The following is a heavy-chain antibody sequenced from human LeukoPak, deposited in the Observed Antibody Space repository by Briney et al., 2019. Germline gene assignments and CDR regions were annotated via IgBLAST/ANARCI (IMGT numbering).Heavy chain of an antibody. D-gene: IGHD2-15*01. CDR2: IYSGGST. CDR3: ASRNPVGYCSGGSCGRGLTDC. J-gene: IGHJ4*02. Sequence: PGGSLRLSCAASGLTVSSNYMSWVRQAPGKGLEWVSVIYSGGSTYYADSVKGRFTISRDNSKNTLYLQMNSLRAEDTAVYYCASRNPVGYCSGGSCGRGLTDCSGEGTLVTVSS. V-gene: IGHV3-53*01. CDR1: GLTVSSNY.